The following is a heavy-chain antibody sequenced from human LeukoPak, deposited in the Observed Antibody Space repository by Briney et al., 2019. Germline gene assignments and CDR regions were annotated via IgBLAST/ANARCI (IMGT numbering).Heavy chain of an antibody. D-gene: IGHD2-2*01. J-gene: IGHJ6*03. V-gene: IGHV3-21*01. CDR2: ISSSSSYI. CDR1: GFTFSSYS. Sequence: GGSLRLSCAASGFTFSSYSMNWVRQAPGKGLEWVSSISSSSSYIYYADSVKGRFTISRDNAKNSLYLQMNSLRAEGTAVYYCARGRSSTPPYYVDVWGKGTTVTVSS. CDR3: ARGRSSTPPYYVDV.